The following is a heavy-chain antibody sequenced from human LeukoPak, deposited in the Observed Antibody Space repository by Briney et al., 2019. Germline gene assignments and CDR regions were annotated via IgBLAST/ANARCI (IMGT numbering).Heavy chain of an antibody. V-gene: IGHV3-21*01. Sequence: GGSLRLSCAASGFTFSNYAMHWVRQAPGKGLEWVSSISSSGSYKYYADSVKGRFTISRDNAKNSLYLQMNSLRAEDTAVYYCARGGFDWGYFDFWGQGTLVTVSS. D-gene: IGHD3-9*01. CDR2: ISSSGSYK. CDR3: ARGGFDWGYFDF. J-gene: IGHJ4*02. CDR1: GFTFSNYA.